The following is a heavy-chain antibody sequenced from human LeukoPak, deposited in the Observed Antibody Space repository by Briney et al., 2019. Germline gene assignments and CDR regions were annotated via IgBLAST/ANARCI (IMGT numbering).Heavy chain of an antibody. CDR2: VSGDVDTT. CDR3: AKDVGYCSVGSCYGFDF. D-gene: IGHD2-15*01. Sequence: GGSLRLSCAASGFTFGNYAMNWVRQAPGKGLEWVSTVSGDVDTTLYADSVKGRFTISRDNSKNTLFLQMNSLRAEDTALYYCAKDVGYCSVGSCYGFDFWGQGALVTVSS. J-gene: IGHJ4*02. CDR1: GFTFGNYA. V-gene: IGHV3-23*01.